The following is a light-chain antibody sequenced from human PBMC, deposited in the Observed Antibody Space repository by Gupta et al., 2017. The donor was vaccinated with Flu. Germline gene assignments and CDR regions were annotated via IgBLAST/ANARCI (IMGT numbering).Light chain of an antibody. CDR2: GNN. CDR3: QSYDSNWVV. CDR1: SIDIGAGYD. V-gene: IGLV1-40*01. Sequence: QSVLTQPPSVSGPPGQGVTISCTGSSIDIGAGYDVHWYQQLPGTAPKLLIYGNNNRPSGVPDRFSGSKSGTSASLAITGLQAEDEADYYCQSYDSNWVVFGGGTTLTVL. J-gene: IGLJ2*01.